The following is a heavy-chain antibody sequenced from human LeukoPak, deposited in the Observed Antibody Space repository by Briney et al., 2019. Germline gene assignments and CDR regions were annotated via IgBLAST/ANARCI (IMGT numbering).Heavy chain of an antibody. V-gene: IGHV3-23*01. CDR1: GFTFSTYG. Sequence: PGGSLRLSCAASGFTFSTYGTNWVRQAPGKGLEWVSSISDTGSDTYYADCVKGRFTISRDNSKNTLFLHMNSLRVEDTAIYYCAKRVPYSSSSVYFDAWGQGALVTVSS. J-gene: IGHJ4*02. CDR3: AKRVPYSSSSVYFDA. D-gene: IGHD6-6*01. CDR2: ISDTGSDT.